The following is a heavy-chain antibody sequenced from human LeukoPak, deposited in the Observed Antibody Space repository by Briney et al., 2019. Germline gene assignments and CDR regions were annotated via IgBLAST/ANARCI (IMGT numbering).Heavy chain of an antibody. J-gene: IGHJ4*02. Sequence: PSETLSLTCALYGGSFSGYYWNWIRQPPGKGLEWIGEINHSGSTNYNPSLKSRVTISVDTSKNQFSLKLSSVTVGEPAVYYCATFGDDSSPWGTAYCGQGTLVTVSS. CDR1: GGSFSGYY. D-gene: IGHD6-13*01. CDR2: INHSGST. CDR3: ATFGDDSSPWGTAY. V-gene: IGHV4-34*01.